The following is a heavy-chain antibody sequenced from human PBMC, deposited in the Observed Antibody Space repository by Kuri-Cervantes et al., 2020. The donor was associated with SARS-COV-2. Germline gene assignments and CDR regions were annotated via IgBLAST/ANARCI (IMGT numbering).Heavy chain of an antibody. CDR1: GYSISSGYY. CDR2: IYHSGST. J-gene: IGHJ5*02. D-gene: IGHD4-17*01. V-gene: IGHV4-38-2*02. Sequence: ESLKISCTVSGYSISSGYYWGWIRQPPGKGLEWIGSIYHSGSTYYNPSLKSRVTISVDTSKNQFSLKLSSVTAADTAVYYCARGGDYSYWFDPWGQGTLVTVSS. CDR3: ARGGDYSYWFDP.